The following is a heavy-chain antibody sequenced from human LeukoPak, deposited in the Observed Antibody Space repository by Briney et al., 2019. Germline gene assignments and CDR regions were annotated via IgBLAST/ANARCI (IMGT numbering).Heavy chain of an antibody. CDR2: INPNSGGT. D-gene: IGHD3-10*01. V-gene: IGHV1-2*02. CDR1: RYTFTGYY. J-gene: IGHJ5*02. CDR3: ARTPTSLYGSVTKGWFDP. Sequence: ASVKVSCKASRYTFTGYYMHWVRQAPGQGLEWMGWINPNSGGTNYAQKFQGRFTMARDTSISTAYMELSRLRSDDTAVYYCARTPTSLYGSVTKGWFDPWGQGTLVTVSS.